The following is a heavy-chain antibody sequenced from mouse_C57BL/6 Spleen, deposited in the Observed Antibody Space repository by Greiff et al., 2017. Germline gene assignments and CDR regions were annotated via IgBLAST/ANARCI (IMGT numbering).Heavy chain of an antibody. CDR1: GFNIKDDY. V-gene: IGHV14-4*01. J-gene: IGHJ3*01. CDR3: TPLGSSPWFAY. CDR2: IDPENGDT. D-gene: IGHD1-1*01. Sequence: VQLKESGAELVRPGASVKLSCTASGFNIKDDYMHWVKQRPEQGLEWIGWIDPENGDTEYASKFQGKATITADTSSNTAYLQLSSLTSEDTAVYYCTPLGSSPWFAYWGQGTLVTVSA.